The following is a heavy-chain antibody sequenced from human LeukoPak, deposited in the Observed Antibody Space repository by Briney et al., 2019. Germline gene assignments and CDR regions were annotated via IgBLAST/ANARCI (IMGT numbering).Heavy chain of an antibody. Sequence: PGVSLRLSCTASGFTFDYYAMSWVRQAPGKGLEWVGFIRSKAYGGTTEYAASVKGRFTISRDDSKSIAYLQTNSLKTEDTAVYYCTRGDGYCSSTSCYAPYYYGMDVWGQGTTVTVSS. J-gene: IGHJ6*02. D-gene: IGHD2-2*03. CDR1: GFTFDYYA. CDR3: TRGDGYCSSTSCYAPYYYGMDV. CDR2: IRSKAYGGTT. V-gene: IGHV3-49*04.